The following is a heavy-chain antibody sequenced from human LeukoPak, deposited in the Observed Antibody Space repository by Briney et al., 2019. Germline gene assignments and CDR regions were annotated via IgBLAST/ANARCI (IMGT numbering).Heavy chain of an antibody. Sequence: GGSPRLSCAASGFIFSSYAMSWARQAPGKGLEWVSAISGSGGRTYYADSVKGRFTISRDNSKNTLYLQMNSLRAEDTAVYYCAKGYCSGGSCYSGLFDYWGQGTLVTVSS. J-gene: IGHJ4*02. CDR1: GFIFSSYA. CDR3: AKGYCSGGSCYSGLFDY. D-gene: IGHD2-15*01. V-gene: IGHV3-23*01. CDR2: ISGSGGRT.